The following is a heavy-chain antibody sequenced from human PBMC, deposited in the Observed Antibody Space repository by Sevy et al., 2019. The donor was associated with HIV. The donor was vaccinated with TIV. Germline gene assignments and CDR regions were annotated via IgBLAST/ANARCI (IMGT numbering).Heavy chain of an antibody. Sequence: GSLRLSCAASGFRFRDYRMNWVRQAPGKGLEWVSYITSSSNTINYADSVKGRFTISRDNGRNSLYLQINSLRHEDTAVYYCARDRGGGEVALDLWGQGTLVTVSS. CDR2: ITSSSNTI. V-gene: IGHV3-48*02. D-gene: IGHD2-15*01. CDR1: GFRFRDYR. J-gene: IGHJ5*02. CDR3: ARDRGGGEVALDL.